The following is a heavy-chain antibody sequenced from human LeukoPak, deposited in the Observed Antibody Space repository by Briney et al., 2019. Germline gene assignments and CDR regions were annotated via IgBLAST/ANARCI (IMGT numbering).Heavy chain of an antibody. J-gene: IGHJ4*02. Sequence: GGSLRLSCAASGFTFSSYGMHWVRQAPGKGLEWVAFIRYDGGNKYYADSVKGRFTISRDNSKNTLYLQMNSLRAEDTAVYYCAKVGATTSGLDYWGQGTLVTVSS. V-gene: IGHV3-30*02. CDR3: AKVGATTSGLDY. D-gene: IGHD1-26*01. CDR2: IRYDGGNK. CDR1: GFTFSSYG.